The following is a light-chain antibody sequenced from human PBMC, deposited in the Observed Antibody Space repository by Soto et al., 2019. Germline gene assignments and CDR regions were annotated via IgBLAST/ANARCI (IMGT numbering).Light chain of an antibody. J-gene: IGKJ1*01. CDR2: DAS. V-gene: IGKV1-39*01. CDR3: QQSYSNPPWT. Sequence: DIQLTQSPSSLSASVGDKVTITCRASQSIRSYLNWVQQKPGKAPKLLIYDASSLQTGVPSRFSGSGSGTDFSLTISSLQPEDFANYYCQQSYSNPPWTFGQGTKVDI. CDR1: QSIRSY.